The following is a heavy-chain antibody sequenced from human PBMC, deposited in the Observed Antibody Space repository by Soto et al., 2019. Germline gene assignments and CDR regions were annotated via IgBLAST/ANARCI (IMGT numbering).Heavy chain of an antibody. D-gene: IGHD1-26*01. CDR1: GFTVSSKY. Sequence: EVQLVESGGGLVQPGGSLRLSCAASGFTVSSKYMNWVRQAPGKGLEWVSVIYSGATYYAYSVKGRFTISRDSSRNTLFLQMNSLRAEDTAVYYCARDLLNAFDIWGQGTMVTVSS. V-gene: IGHV3-66*01. J-gene: IGHJ3*02. CDR2: IYSGAT. CDR3: ARDLLNAFDI.